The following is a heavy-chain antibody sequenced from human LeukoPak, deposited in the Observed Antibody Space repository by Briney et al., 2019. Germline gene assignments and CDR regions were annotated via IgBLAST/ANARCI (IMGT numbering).Heavy chain of an antibody. CDR3: ARGGSVGLSLGELTLYPLDY. CDR2: ISYDGSNK. Sequence: GGSLRLSCTVSGFTFDDYAMHWVRQAPGKGLEWVAVISYDGSNKYYADSVKGRFTISRDNSKNTLYLQMNSLRAEDTAVYYCARGGSVGLSLGELTLYPLDYRGQGTLVTVSS. CDR1: GFTFDDYA. J-gene: IGHJ4*02. V-gene: IGHV3-30-3*01. D-gene: IGHD3-16*02.